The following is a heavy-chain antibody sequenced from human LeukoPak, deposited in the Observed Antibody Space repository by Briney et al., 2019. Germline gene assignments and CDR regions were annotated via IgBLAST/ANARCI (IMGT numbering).Heavy chain of an antibody. CDR3: ARQESSWYYFDY. D-gene: IGHD6-13*01. V-gene: IGHV4-59*08. CDR1: GGSINSYS. J-gene: IGHJ4*02. Sequence: SETLSLTCTVSGGSINSYSWSWIRQPPGKGLEWIGYIYYSGSTYYNPSLKSRVTISVDTSKNQFSLKLSSVTAADTAVYYCARQESSWYYFDYWGQGTLVTVSS. CDR2: IYYSGST.